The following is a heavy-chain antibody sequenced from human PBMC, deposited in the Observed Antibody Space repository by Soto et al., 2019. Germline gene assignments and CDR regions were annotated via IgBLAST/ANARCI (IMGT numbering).Heavy chain of an antibody. CDR3: ARGGAVAVDAFDI. D-gene: IGHD6-19*01. Sequence: VQLVESGGGLVKPGGSLRLSCTTSGFTFGDYPMSWFRQAPGKGLEWVNFIRSKSYGGTTEYAASVKGRFTISRDDSKSIAYLQMTSLKTEDTAMYYCARGGAVAVDAFDIWGQGTMVTVSP. J-gene: IGHJ3*02. CDR2: IRSKSYGGTT. V-gene: IGHV3-49*05. CDR1: GFTFGDYP.